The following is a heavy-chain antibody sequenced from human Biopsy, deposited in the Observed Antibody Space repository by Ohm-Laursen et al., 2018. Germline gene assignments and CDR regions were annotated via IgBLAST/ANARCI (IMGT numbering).Heavy chain of an antibody. Sequence: SQTLSLTCSVSGASVKTSGYFWAWIRQRPGKGLEWIGYIYYNESTPYNPSLTSRLAISFDTSNNRISLQLRSMSVADTAVYYCIREPKTGTAEAWYFDLWGRGSPVTVPS. V-gene: IGHV4-31*03. D-gene: IGHD3-9*01. CDR2: IYYNEST. CDR3: IREPKTGTAEAWYFDL. J-gene: IGHJ2*01. CDR1: GASVKTSGYF.